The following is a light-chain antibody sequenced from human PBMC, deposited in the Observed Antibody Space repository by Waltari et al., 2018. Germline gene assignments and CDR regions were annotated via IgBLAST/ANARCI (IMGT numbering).Light chain of an antibody. J-gene: IGKJ1*01. V-gene: IGKV3-15*01. CDR1: RSVNNN. CDR2: GVS. CDR3: QHYYGWSRT. Sequence: EIVMTQSPATLSVSPGKTATLSCRASRSVNNNLAWYQQLGGQSPRLLLYGVSNRAVGVPERFSGSGSGTDFTLTITDLQSEDCAFYYCQHYYGWSRTFGQGTKV.